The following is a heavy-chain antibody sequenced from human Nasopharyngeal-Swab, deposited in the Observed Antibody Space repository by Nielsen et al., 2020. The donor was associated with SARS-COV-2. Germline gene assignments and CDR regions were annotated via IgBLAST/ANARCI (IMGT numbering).Heavy chain of an antibody. CDR1: GFTFSSYG. V-gene: IGHV3-33*01. CDR2: IWYDGSNK. Sequence: GESLKISCAASGFTFSSYGMHLVRQAPGKGLEWVAVIWYDGSNKYYADSVKGRFTISRDNSKNTLYLQMNSLRAEDTAVYYCARDIPYSSGWYEGENFDYWGQGTLVTVSS. J-gene: IGHJ4*02. CDR3: ARDIPYSSGWYEGENFDY. D-gene: IGHD6-19*01.